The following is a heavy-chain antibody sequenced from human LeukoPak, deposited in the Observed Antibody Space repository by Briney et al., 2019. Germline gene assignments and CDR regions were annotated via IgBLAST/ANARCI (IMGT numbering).Heavy chain of an antibody. CDR3: ANSGGNSPEGAFDI. CDR2: ISGSGGST. J-gene: IGHJ3*02. Sequence: PGGSLRLSCAASGFTFSSYGMSWVRQAPGKGLEWVSAISGSGGSTYYADSVKGRFTISRDNAKNSLYLQMNSLRAEDTALYYCANSGGNSPEGAFDIWGQGTMVTVSS. D-gene: IGHD4-23*01. V-gene: IGHV3-23*01. CDR1: GFTFSSYG.